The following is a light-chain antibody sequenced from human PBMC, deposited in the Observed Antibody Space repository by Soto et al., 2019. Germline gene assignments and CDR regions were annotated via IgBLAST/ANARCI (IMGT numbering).Light chain of an antibody. J-gene: IGKJ1*01. CDR1: QSVSSS. CDR2: EAS. CDR3: QQGSTWPWT. V-gene: IGKV3-11*01. Sequence: EIVLTQSPATLSLSPGERATLSCRASQSVSSSLAWYQQKLGQAPRLLIYEASDRATGIPARFSGSGSGTDLTLIISSLEPEDFAVYYCQQGSTWPWTFGQGTKVDIK.